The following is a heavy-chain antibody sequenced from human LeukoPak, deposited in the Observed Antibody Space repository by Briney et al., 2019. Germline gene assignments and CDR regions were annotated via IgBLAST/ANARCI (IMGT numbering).Heavy chain of an antibody. J-gene: IGHJ4*02. V-gene: IGHV3-21*01. CDR3: ARDTNYDILTGYYKAGSKPSDY. D-gene: IGHD3-9*01. CDR1: GFTFSSYA. CDR2: ISSSSSYI. Sequence: GGSLRLSCAASGFTFSSYAMSWVRQAPGKGLEWVSPISSSSSYIYYADSVKGRFTISRDNAKNSLYLQMNSLRAEDTAVYYCARDTNYDILTGYYKAGSKPSDYWGQGTLVTVSS.